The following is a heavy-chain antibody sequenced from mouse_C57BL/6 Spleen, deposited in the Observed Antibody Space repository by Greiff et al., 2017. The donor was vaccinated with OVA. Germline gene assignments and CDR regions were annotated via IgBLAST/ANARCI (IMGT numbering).Heavy chain of an antibody. D-gene: IGHD1-1*01. CDR2: IYPGSGST. Sequence: QVQLQQPGAELVKPGASVKMSCKASGYTFTSYWITWVKQRPEQGLEWIGDIYPGSGSTNYNEKFKSKAKLTVDTSSSTAYMQLSSLTSEDSAVYYCARCVYYYGSSYGTSMDYWGQGTSVTVSS. CDR1: GYTFTSYW. J-gene: IGHJ4*01. V-gene: IGHV1-55*01. CDR3: ARCVYYYGSSYGTSMDY.